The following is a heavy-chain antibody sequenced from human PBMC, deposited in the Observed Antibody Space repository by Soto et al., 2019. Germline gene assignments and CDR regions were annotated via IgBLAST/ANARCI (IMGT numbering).Heavy chain of an antibody. CDR1: GFTFSSYA. CDR3: AKGSVKQQLGSANYYYYYGMDV. J-gene: IGHJ6*02. V-gene: IGHV3-23*01. Sequence: GGSLRLSCAASGFTFSSYAMSWVRQAPGKGLEWVSAISGSGGSTYYADSVKGRFTISRDNSKNTLYLQMNSLRAEDTAVYYCAKGSVKQQLGSANYYYYYGMDVWGQGTTVTVSS. D-gene: IGHD6-13*01. CDR2: ISGSGGST.